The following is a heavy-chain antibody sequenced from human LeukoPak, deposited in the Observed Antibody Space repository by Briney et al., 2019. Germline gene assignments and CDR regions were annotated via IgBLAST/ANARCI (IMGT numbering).Heavy chain of an antibody. CDR2: ISSSSSTI. Sequence: GGSLRLSCTASGFTFSSYNMNWVRQAPGKGLEWISYISSSSSTIYYADSVKGRFTISRDNAKNSLYLQMNSLRAEDTAVYYCARDRGRHWGQGTLVTVSS. D-gene: IGHD3-10*01. CDR3: ARDRGRH. J-gene: IGHJ4*02. CDR1: GFTFSSYN. V-gene: IGHV3-48*04.